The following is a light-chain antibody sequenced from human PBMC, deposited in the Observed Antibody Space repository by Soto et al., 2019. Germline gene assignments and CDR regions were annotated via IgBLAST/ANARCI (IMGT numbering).Light chain of an antibody. V-gene: IGKV3-11*01. CDR1: QSVNNY. J-gene: IGKJ5*01. CDR3: QKRTNWPSST. CDR2: DAS. Sequence: EIVLTQSPATLSLSPGERATLSCRASQSVNNYLAWYQQRPGQAPRLLIHDASSRATVIPARFSGSGSGTEFTLTISSLEPEDFAVYYCQKRTNWPSSTFGQGTRLEIK.